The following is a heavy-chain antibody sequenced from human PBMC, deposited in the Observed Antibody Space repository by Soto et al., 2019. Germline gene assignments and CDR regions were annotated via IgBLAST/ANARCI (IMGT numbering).Heavy chain of an antibody. CDR3: AREGWDCSSTSCSTNGGWFDP. Sequence: GASVKLSCKASGGTFSSYAISWVRQAPGQGLEWMGGIIPIFGTANYAQKFQGRVTITADESTSTAYMELSSLRSEDTAVYYCAREGWDCSSTSCSTNGGWFDPWGQGTLVTVSS. V-gene: IGHV1-69*13. CDR1: GGTFSSYA. J-gene: IGHJ5*02. CDR2: IIPIFGTA. D-gene: IGHD2-2*01.